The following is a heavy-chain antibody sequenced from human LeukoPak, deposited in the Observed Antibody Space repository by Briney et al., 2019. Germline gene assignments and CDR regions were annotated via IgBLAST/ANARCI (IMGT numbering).Heavy chain of an antibody. V-gene: IGHV3-30*18. Sequence: HPGRSLRLSCAASGFTFSSYGMHWVRQAPGKGLEWVAVISYDGSNKYYADSVKGRFTISRDNSKNTLYLQMNSLRAEDTAVYYCAKSAFDTWGQGTMVTVSS. CDR3: AKSAFDT. CDR2: ISYDGSNK. CDR1: GFTFSSYG. J-gene: IGHJ3*02.